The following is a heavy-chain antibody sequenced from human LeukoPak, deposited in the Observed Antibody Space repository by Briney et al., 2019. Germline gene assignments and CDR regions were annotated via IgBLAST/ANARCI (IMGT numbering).Heavy chain of an antibody. D-gene: IGHD2-15*01. J-gene: IGHJ4*02. Sequence: GASVKVSCKASVYTFTSYGISWVRQAPGQGLEWMGWSSAYNGNTNYAQKLQGRVTMTTDTSTSTAYMELRSLRSDDTAVYYCAREYCSGGSCYLFDYWGQGTLVTVSS. CDR3: AREYCSGGSCYLFDY. V-gene: IGHV1-18*01. CDR2: SSAYNGNT. CDR1: VYTFTSYG.